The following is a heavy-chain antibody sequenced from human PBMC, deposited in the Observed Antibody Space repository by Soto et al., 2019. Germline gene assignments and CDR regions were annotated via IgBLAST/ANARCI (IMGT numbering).Heavy chain of an antibody. D-gene: IGHD2-15*01. CDR1: GFTFNTYG. Sequence: QVQLVESGGGVVQPGGPLRLSGTTLGFTFNTYGMHWARQAPAKGLGWGAIIWYDGSNKYYADSVKGRFTISRDNSKNTLYLQMNSLRAEDTALYYCARSDCTGAYCYSWPFNYGVDVWGQGTTVTVSS. CDR2: IWYDGSNK. J-gene: IGHJ6*02. V-gene: IGHV3-33*08. CDR3: ARSDCTGAYCYSWPFNYGVDV.